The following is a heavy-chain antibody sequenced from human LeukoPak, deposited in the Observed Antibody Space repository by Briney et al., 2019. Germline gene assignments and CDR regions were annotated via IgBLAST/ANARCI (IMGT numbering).Heavy chain of an antibody. Sequence: GGSLRLSCAASGFTFSSYSMNWVRQAPGKGLEWVANIKQDGSEKYYVDSVKGRFTISRDNAKNSLYLQMNSMRAEDTAVYYCARQSHPNWSYANWFDPWGQGTLVTVSS. CDR2: IKQDGSEK. V-gene: IGHV3-7*01. J-gene: IGHJ5*02. CDR1: GFTFSSYS. D-gene: IGHD1-7*01. CDR3: ARQSHPNWSYANWFDP.